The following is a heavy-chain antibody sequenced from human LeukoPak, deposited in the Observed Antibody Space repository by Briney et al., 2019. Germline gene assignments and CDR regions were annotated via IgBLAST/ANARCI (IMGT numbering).Heavy chain of an antibody. CDR2: ISSSGSTI. Sequence: GGSPRLSRATSGFTFSSYSMTLGRQAPGKGVEWLSYISSSGSTIYYADSVKGRFTISRDNAKNSLYLQMNSLRAEDTAVYYCARDEYYDSSGYTSWGQGTLVTVSS. J-gene: IGHJ4*02. V-gene: IGHV3-48*01. D-gene: IGHD3-22*01. CDR3: ARDEYYDSSGYTS. CDR1: GFTFSSYS.